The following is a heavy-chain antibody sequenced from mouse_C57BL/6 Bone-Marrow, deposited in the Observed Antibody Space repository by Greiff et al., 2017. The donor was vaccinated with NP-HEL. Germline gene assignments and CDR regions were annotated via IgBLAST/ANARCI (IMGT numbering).Heavy chain of an antibody. Sequence: VQLQQSGAELVRPGASVKLSCTASGFNIKDDYMHWVKQRPEQGLEWIGWIDPENGDTEYASKFQGKATITADTSSNTAYLQLSSLTSEDTAVYYCTHYYGNPYAMDYWGQGTSVTVSS. CDR3: THYYGNPYAMDY. V-gene: IGHV14-4*01. CDR2: IDPENGDT. CDR1: GFNIKDDY. D-gene: IGHD2-1*01. J-gene: IGHJ4*01.